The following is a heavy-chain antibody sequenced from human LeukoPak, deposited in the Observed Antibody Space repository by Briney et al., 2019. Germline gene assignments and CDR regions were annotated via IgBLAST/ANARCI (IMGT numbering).Heavy chain of an antibody. D-gene: IGHD3-9*01. J-gene: IGHJ1*01. CDR1: GFTFSDYY. CDR3: ARDILTGSQSRFQH. Sequence: GGSLRLSCAASGFTFSDYYMTWIRQAPGKRLEWVSYISGISSNIQYADSVKGRFTISRDNAKNSLYLQMNSLRAEDTAIYYCARDILTGSQSRFQHWGQGTLVTVSS. CDR2: ISGISSNI. V-gene: IGHV3-11*04.